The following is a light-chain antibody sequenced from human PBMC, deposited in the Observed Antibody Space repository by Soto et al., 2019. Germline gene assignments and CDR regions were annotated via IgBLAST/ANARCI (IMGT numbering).Light chain of an antibody. CDR3: SSYAGSNSVV. CDR2: EVS. J-gene: IGLJ1*01. CDR1: SSDVGAYDA. Sequence: QSALAQPASVSGSPGQSITISCTGTSSDVGAYDAVSWYQQHPGKAPKLMIYEVSKRPSGVPDRFSGSKSGDTASLTVSGLQAEDEADYFCSSYAGSNSVVFGSGTKVTVL. V-gene: IGLV2-8*01.